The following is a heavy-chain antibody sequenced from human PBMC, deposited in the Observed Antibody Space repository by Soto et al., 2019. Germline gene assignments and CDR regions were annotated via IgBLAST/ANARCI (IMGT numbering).Heavy chain of an antibody. CDR3: AKGVFGPYYYYGMDA. J-gene: IGHJ6*02. Sequence: HPXGSLRLSCAASGFTFSSYAMSWVRQAPGKGLEWVSAISGSGGSTYYADSVKGRFTISRDNSKNTLYLQMNSLRAEDTAVYYCAKGVFGPYYYYGMDAWGQGTTATVSS. V-gene: IGHV3-23*01. D-gene: IGHD3-16*01. CDR1: GFTFSSYA. CDR2: ISGSGGST.